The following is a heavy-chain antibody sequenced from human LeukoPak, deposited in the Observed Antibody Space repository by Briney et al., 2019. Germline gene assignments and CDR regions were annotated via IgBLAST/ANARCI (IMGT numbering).Heavy chain of an antibody. V-gene: IGHV3-30-3*01. CDR2: ISYDGSNK. CDR1: GFTFSSYA. J-gene: IGHJ4*02. Sequence: PGGSLRLSCAASGFTFSSYAMHWVRQAPGKGLEWVAVISYDGSNKYYADSVKGRFTISRDNSKNTLYLQMNSLRAEDTAVYYCARYVDTAMEWSYWGQGTLVTVSS. CDR3: ARYVDTAMEWSY. D-gene: IGHD5-18*01.